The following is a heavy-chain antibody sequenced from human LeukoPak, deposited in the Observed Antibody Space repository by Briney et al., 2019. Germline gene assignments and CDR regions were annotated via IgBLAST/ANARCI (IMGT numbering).Heavy chain of an antibody. Sequence: SETLSLTCTVSGGSISSYYWSWIRQPPGKGLEWIGYIHYSGSTNYNPSLKSRVTISVDTSKNQFSLKLSSVTAADTAVYYCARLDKAAAGRGPYFQHWGQGTLVTASS. V-gene: IGHV4-59*08. J-gene: IGHJ1*01. CDR2: IHYSGST. CDR3: ARLDKAAAGRGPYFQH. D-gene: IGHD6-13*01. CDR1: GGSISSYY.